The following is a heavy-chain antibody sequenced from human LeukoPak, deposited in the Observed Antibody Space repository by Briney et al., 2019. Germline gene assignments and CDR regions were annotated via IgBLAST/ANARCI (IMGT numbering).Heavy chain of an antibody. J-gene: IGHJ6*02. CDR3: ASGNFYGMGV. CDR2: INTDGSNT. V-gene: IGHV3-74*01. Sequence: GGSLRLSCAASGLTFSNYWMHWVRQAPGKGLVWVARINTDGSNTNYADSVKGRFTISRDNAKNTLYLQMNSLRAEDTAVYYCASGNFYGMGVWGQGTTVTVSS. CDR1: GLTFSNYW.